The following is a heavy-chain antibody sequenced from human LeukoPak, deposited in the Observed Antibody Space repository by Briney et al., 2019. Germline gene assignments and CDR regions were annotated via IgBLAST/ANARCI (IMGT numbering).Heavy chain of an antibody. V-gene: IGHV3-7*01. D-gene: IGHD3-10*01. CDR1: GFTFSSYW. CDR3: ANMVRGVNTPNFDY. CDR2: IKTDGSQI. J-gene: IGHJ4*02. Sequence: GGSLRLSCVASGFTFSSYWMTWVRQAPGKGLEWVANIKTDGSQIYYVDSVKGRFTISRDNAKNSLYLQMNSLRAEDTAVYYCANMVRGVNTPNFDYWGQGTLVTVSS.